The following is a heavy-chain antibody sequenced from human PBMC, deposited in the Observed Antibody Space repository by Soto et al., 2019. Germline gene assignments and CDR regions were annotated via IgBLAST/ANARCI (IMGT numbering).Heavy chain of an antibody. CDR3: ARDGLRRYSSSWYPRAYYYGMDV. CDR1: GFTFSSYS. Sequence: VGSLRLSCAASGFTFSSYSMSWVRQAPGKGLEWVSSISSSSSYIYYADSVKGRFTISRDNAKNSLYLQMNSLRAEDTAVYYCARDGLRRYSSSWYPRAYYYGMDVWGQGTTVTVSS. CDR2: ISSSSSYI. J-gene: IGHJ6*02. V-gene: IGHV3-21*01. D-gene: IGHD6-13*01.